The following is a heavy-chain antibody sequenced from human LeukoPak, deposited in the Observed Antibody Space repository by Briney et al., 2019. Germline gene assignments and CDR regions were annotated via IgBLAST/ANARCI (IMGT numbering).Heavy chain of an antibody. CDR3: AREFVVLAAIGWFDP. CDR1: GGTFSSYA. Sequence: ASVKVSCKASGGTFSSYAISWVRQAPGQGLEWMGRIIPILGIANYAQKFQGRVTITADKSTSTAYMELSSLRSEDTAVYYCAREFVVLAAIGWFDPWGQGTLVTVSS. D-gene: IGHD2-2*02. CDR2: IIPILGIA. J-gene: IGHJ5*02. V-gene: IGHV1-69*04.